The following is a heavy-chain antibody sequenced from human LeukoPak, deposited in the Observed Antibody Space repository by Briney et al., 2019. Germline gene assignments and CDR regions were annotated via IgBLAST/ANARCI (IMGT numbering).Heavy chain of an antibody. CDR2: IYYSGNT. CDR3: ARGPSSGYSYG. J-gene: IGHJ4*02. D-gene: IGHD5-18*01. CDR1: GGYISSYY. Sequence: SETLSLTCTVSGGYISSYYWSWIRQPPGKGLEWIGYIYYSGNTNYNPSLKSRVTISVDTSKNQFSLNLSSVTAADTAVYYCARGPSSGYSYGWGQGTLVTVSS. V-gene: IGHV4-59*01.